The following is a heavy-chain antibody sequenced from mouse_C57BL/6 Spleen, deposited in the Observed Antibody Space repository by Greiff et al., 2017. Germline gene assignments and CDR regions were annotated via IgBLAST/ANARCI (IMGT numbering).Heavy chain of an antibody. CDR2: ISSGSSTI. D-gene: IGHD2-3*01. Sequence: DVKLVESGGGLVKPGGSLKLSCAASGFTFSDYGMHWVRQAPEKGLEWVAYISSGSSTIYYADTVKGRFTISRDNAKNTLFLQMTSLRSEDTAMYYCARGMDGYFFAYWGQGTLVTVSA. CDR3: ARGMDGYFFAY. V-gene: IGHV5-17*01. CDR1: GFTFSDYG. J-gene: IGHJ3*01.